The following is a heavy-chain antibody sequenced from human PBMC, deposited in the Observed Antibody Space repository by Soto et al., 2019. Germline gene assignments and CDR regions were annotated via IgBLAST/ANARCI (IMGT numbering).Heavy chain of an antibody. D-gene: IGHD4-4*01. Sequence: EVQLVESGGGLVQPGGSLRLSCAASGFTFSSYWMSWVRQAPGKGLEWVANIKQDGSEKYYVDSVKGRFTISRDNAKNSLYLQMNSLRAEDTAVYYCARGRDYSNYEGYYFDYWGQETLVTVSS. J-gene: IGHJ4*02. V-gene: IGHV3-7*03. CDR1: GFTFSSYW. CDR2: IKQDGSEK. CDR3: ARGRDYSNYEGYYFDY.